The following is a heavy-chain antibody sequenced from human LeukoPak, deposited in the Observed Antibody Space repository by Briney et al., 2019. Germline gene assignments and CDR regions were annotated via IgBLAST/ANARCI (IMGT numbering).Heavy chain of an antibody. Sequence: PGGSLRLSCAASGFTFSSYAMHWVRQAPGKGLEWVAVISYDGSNKYYADSVKGRFTISRDNSKNTLYLQMNSLRAEDTAVYYCARDSNIGVVVYWGQGTLVTVSS. D-gene: IGHD3-22*01. CDR1: GFTFSSYA. J-gene: IGHJ4*02. CDR3: ARDSNIGVVVY. CDR2: ISYDGSNK. V-gene: IGHV3-30-3*01.